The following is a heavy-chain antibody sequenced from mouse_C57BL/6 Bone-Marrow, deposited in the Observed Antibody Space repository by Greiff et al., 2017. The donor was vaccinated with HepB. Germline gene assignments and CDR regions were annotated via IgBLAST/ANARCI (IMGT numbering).Heavy chain of an antibody. Sequence: EVQLVESGGGLVQPKGSLKLSCAASGFSFNTYAMNWVRQAPGKGLEWVARIRSKSNNYATYYADSVKDRFNISRDDSESMLYLQMNNLKTEDTAMYFCVRRVGGHWYFDVWGTGTTGTVSS. D-gene: IGHD1-1*02. CDR2: IRSKSNNYAT. CDR1: GFSFNTYA. CDR3: VRRVGGHWYFDV. J-gene: IGHJ1*03. V-gene: IGHV10-1*01.